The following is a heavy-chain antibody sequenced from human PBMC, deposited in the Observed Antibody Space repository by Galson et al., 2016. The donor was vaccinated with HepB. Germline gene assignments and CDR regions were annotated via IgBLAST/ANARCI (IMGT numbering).Heavy chain of an antibody. CDR3: ARQKN. Sequence: SLRLSCAASGFTFNSYWMSWVRQAPGKGPEWVSVIYPDDSVFYVDSGKGRFTISRDNSKNMLYLQMNSLRAEDTAVYYCARQKNWGPGTLVTVSS. CDR2: IYPDDSV. CDR1: GFTFNSYW. V-gene: IGHV3-66*04. J-gene: IGHJ4*02.